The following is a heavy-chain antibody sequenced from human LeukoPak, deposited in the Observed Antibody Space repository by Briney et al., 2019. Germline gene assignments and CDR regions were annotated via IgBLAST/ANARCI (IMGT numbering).Heavy chain of an antibody. V-gene: IGHV4-4*02. CDR2: VHLDGRT. CDR3: ARLGIGVVPSAMLGDYYFDY. Sequence: SGTLSLTCAVSGGSVTSTNWWTWVRQPPGKGLEWIGEVHLDGRTNYNPSLTGRLTLSVDLYENHISLKLTSVTAADTAVYYCARLGIGVVPSAMLGDYYFDYWGQGTLVTVSS. D-gene: IGHD2-2*01. J-gene: IGHJ4*02. CDR1: GGSVTSTNW.